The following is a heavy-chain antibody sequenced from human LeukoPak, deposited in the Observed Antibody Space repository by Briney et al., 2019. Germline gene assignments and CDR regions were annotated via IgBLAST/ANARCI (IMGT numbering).Heavy chain of an antibody. CDR3: AKEERAWDYV. J-gene: IGHJ4*02. CDR1: GFTFGSYD. Sequence: GGSLRLSCAASGFTFGSYDMSWVRQAPGKGLEWVSSISGSGGKTYYADSVKGRFTISRDNAKNTLYLQVSSLRAEDTAVYYCAKEERAWDYVGGQGTLVTVSS. CDR2: ISGSGGKT. V-gene: IGHV3-23*01. D-gene: IGHD4-17*01.